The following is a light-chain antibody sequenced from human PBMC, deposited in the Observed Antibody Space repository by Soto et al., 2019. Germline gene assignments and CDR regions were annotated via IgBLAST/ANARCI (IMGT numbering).Light chain of an antibody. CDR2: GAS. CDR1: QSVNSN. J-gene: IGKJ4*01. V-gene: IGKV3-15*01. Sequence: EIVMTQSPPTLSVSPGDGATLSCRASQSVNSNLAWYQQKPGQAPRLLIYGASRRAMHIPARFSGSGSGTEFTLTISRLQYEDFAVYYCQQYDSGPPLTFGGGTKV. CDR3: QQYDSGPPLT.